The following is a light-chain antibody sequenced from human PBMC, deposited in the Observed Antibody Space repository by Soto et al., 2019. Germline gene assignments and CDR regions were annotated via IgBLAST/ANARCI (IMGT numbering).Light chain of an antibody. CDR1: QSVSHSY. J-gene: IGKJ1*01. Sequence: EIVLTQSPGTLSLSPGERATLSCRASQSVSHSYLAWYQQKPGQAPRLLIYGASSRATGIPDRCSGSGSATDGTLTISRREAEEFAGYYGQQYGSSPTWTCGQGTKVEIK. V-gene: IGKV3-20*01. CDR2: GAS. CDR3: QQYGSSPTWT.